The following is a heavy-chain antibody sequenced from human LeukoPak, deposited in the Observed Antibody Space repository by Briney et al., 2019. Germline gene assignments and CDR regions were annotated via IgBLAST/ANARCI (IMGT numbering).Heavy chain of an antibody. J-gene: IGHJ4*02. CDR2: INYSGNT. CDR3: ARSLSTTGLR. CDR1: GGSVSSSDYY. Sequence: SETLSLTCTVSGGSVSSSDYYWGWLRQPPGKGLEWIGSINYSGNTYYNPSLKNHVAISVDTSKNQFSLKLSSVTAADTAVYYCARSLSTTGLRWGQGTLVAVSS. V-gene: IGHV4-39*01. D-gene: IGHD1-1*01.